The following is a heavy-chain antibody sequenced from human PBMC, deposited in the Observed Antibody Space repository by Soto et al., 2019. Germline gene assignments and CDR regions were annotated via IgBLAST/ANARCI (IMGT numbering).Heavy chain of an antibody. CDR3: ARRHVAGAASPGFGA. D-gene: IGHD2-21*01. J-gene: IGHJ5*02. V-gene: IGHV2-26*01. CDR2: IDSSGEK. Sequence: QVTLKESGPVLVKPTETLTLRCTVSGLSITDSEMGVSWIRQPPGQPLEWLAHIDSSGEKSYRTFLKSRLAISKDASKSQIVLTLTNMDPADTATYYCARRHVAGAASPGFGAWGQGIPVTVSS. CDR1: GLSITDSEMG.